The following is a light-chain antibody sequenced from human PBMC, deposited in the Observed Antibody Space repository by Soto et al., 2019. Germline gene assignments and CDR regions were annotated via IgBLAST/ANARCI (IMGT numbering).Light chain of an antibody. Sequence: DIQMTQSPSTLSSSVGDRVTITFLASQSISSWLAWYQQKPGKAPKFLIYDASSLESGVPSRFSGSGSGTDFTLTISRLEPEDFAVYYCQQYGSSLWTFGQGTKV. J-gene: IGKJ1*01. CDR1: QSISSW. CDR2: DAS. V-gene: IGKV1-5*01. CDR3: QQYGSSLWT.